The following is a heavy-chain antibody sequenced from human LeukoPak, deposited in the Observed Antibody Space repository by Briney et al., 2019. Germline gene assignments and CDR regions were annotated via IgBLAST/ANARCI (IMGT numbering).Heavy chain of an antibody. CDR1: GFTFSSNP. CDR2: ISGSGGST. D-gene: IGHD3-3*01. Sequence: GGSLRLSCAASGFTFSSNPMSWVRQAPGKGLEWFSAISGSGGSTYYADSVKGRFTISRDNSKNPLYLQMNSLKAMNTAAYHGAKDHDFWIFDYWGQGTLVTVSS. CDR3: AKDHDFWIFDY. V-gene: IGHV3-23*01. J-gene: IGHJ4*02.